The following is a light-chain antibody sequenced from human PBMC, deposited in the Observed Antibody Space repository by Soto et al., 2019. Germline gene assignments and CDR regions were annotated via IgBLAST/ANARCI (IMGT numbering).Light chain of an antibody. V-gene: IGKV2-28*01. CDR3: MQALQTPIT. Sequence: DFVMSQSPLSLPVTLGEQASISCRSAQSLQHRNGNNYLAWYLQKPGQSPRLLIYLGSLRASGVPDRFRGSGSGTDFTLKISRVEAEDVGVYYCMQALQTPITFGQGTRLEIE. J-gene: IGKJ5*01. CDR1: QSLQHRNGNNY. CDR2: LGS.